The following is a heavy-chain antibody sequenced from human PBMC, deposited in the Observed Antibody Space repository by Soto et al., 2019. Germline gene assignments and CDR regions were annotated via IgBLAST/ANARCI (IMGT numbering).Heavy chain of an antibody. V-gene: IGHV1-69*01. Sequence: QVQLVQSGAEVQKPGSSVKVSCKASGGTFSSYSINWVRQAPGQGLEWMGEIIPIFGTANYAQKFQGRVTITAGESTSTAYMELSSLRSEDTAVYYCARDGGRHSGGIDYWGQGTLVTVSS. CDR2: IIPIFGTA. CDR1: GGTFSSYS. CDR3: ARDGGRHSGGIDY. J-gene: IGHJ4*02. D-gene: IGHD1-26*01.